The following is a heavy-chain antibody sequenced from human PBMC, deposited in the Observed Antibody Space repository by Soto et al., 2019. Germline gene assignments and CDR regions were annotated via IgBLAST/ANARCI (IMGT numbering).Heavy chain of an antibody. Sequence: QVHLVQSGVEVKKPGASVKVSCKASGYSFSTYGISWVRQAPGQGLEWMGWISGLIGNTNYAQNLQGRVTMTTDTSTSTAYMELRSLGFDDTAMYYCARDLFGEDGAGYFDYWGQGTLVTVSS. J-gene: IGHJ4*02. CDR1: GYSFSTYG. V-gene: IGHV1-18*01. D-gene: IGHD3-10*01. CDR3: ARDLFGEDGAGYFDY. CDR2: ISGLIGNT.